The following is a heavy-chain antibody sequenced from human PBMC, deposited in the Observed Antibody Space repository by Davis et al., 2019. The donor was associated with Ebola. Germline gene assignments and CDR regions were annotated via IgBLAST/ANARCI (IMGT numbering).Heavy chain of an antibody. Sequence: AASVKVSCKASGYTFTSYAMHWVRQAPGQRLEWMGWINAGNGNTKYSQKFQGRVTITRDTSASTAYMELSSLGSEDTAVYYCARVGSYDFWNGYYILLGYFDLWGRGTLVTVSS. CDR3: ARVGSYDFWNGYYILLGYFDL. CDR2: INAGNGNT. D-gene: IGHD3-3*01. J-gene: IGHJ2*01. V-gene: IGHV1-3*01. CDR1: GYTFTSYA.